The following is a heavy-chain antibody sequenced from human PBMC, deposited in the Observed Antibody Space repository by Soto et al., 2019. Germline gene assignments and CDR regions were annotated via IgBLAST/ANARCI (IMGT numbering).Heavy chain of an antibody. V-gene: IGHV3-30*18. Sequence: QVQLVESGGGVVQPGRSLRLSCAASGFTFSSYGMHWVRQAPGKGLEWVAVISYDGSNKYYADSVKGRFTISRDNSKNTLYLQMNSLRAEDTAVYYCAKDWGDYRDYWGQGTLVTVSS. J-gene: IGHJ4*02. CDR3: AKDWGDYRDY. CDR1: GFTFSSYG. CDR2: ISYDGSNK. D-gene: IGHD3-16*01.